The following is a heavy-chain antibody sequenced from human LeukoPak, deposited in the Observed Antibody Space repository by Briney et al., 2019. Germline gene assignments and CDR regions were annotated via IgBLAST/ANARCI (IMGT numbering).Heavy chain of an antibody. CDR1: GFTFSSYW. CDR3: ARDPVMYEPRGYYYGMDV. J-gene: IGHJ6*02. V-gene: IGHV3-7*01. Sequence: GGSLRLSCAASGFTFSSYWMSWVRQAPGKGLEWVANIKQDGSEKYYVDSVKGRFTISRDNAKNPLYLQMNSLRAEDTAVYYCARDPVMYEPRGYYYGMDVWGQGTTVTVSS. D-gene: IGHD1-14*01. CDR2: IKQDGSEK.